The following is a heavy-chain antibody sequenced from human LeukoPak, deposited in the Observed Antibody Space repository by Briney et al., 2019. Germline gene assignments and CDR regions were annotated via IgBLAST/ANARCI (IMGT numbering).Heavy chain of an antibody. J-gene: IGHJ5*02. CDR3: ARHLVGATLSWFDP. Sequence: PSETLSLTCTVSGGSISSYYWSWIRQPPGKGLEWIGHIYGSGSTYYNPSLKSRVTISVDTSKNQFSLKLSSVTAADTAVYYCARHLVGATLSWFDPWGQGTLVTVSS. CDR1: GGSISSYY. D-gene: IGHD1-26*01. CDR2: IYGSGST. V-gene: IGHV4-59*04.